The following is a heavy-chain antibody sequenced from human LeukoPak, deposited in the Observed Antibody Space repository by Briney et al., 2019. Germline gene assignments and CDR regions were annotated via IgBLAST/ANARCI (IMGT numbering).Heavy chain of an antibody. J-gene: IGHJ6*02. CDR2: ISGSGGST. V-gene: IGHV3-23*01. CDR3: AKDRSRTIFSLASYYYHGMDV. D-gene: IGHD3-3*01. CDR1: GFTFSSYA. Sequence: GGSLRLSCAASGFTFSSYAMSWVRQAPGKGLEWVSAISGSGGSTYYADSVKGRFTISRDNSKNTLYLQMNSLRAEDTAVHYCAKDRSRTIFSLASYYYHGMDVWGQGTTVTVSS.